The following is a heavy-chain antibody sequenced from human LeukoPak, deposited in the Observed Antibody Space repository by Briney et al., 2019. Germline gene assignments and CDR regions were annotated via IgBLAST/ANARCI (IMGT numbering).Heavy chain of an antibody. D-gene: IGHD2-15*01. V-gene: IGHV1-18*01. CDR1: RYTLTSYL. CDR3: ARGMVVANNWFDP. CDR2: ISAYNGNT. Sequence: GASVTVSCKASRYTLTSYLISGVRQAPGQGLEWVGWISAYNGNTNYAQKLQGRVTMTTDTSTSTANMELRSLRSDDTAVYYCARGMVVANNWFDPWGQGTLVTVSS. J-gene: IGHJ5*02.